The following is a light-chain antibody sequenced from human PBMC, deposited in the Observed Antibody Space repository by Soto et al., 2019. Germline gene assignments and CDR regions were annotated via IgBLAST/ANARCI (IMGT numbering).Light chain of an antibody. CDR3: TSHASGDSTV. Sequence: QSALTQPASVSGSPGHSITISCTGTSSDVGSYGYVSWYQQHPGRAPNLLIFDVSNQPSGVSNRFSGSKSGNTASLTISGLQPEDEADYYCTSHASGDSTVFGGGTKLTVL. V-gene: IGLV2-14*01. CDR2: DVS. CDR1: SSDVGSYGY. J-gene: IGLJ2*01.